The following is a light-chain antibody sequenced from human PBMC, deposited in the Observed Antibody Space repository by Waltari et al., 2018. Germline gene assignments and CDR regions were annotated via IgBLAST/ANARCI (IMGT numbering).Light chain of an antibody. V-gene: IGKV3-20*01. CDR3: QQYGNSPFT. J-gene: IGKJ3*01. CDR2: GAS. Sequence: EIVLTQSPGTLSLSPGEGATLSCRASQSVSSSYLAWYQQKPGQAPRLLIYGASSRATGIPDRFSGSGSGTDFTLTISRLEPEDFAVYYCQQYGNSPFTFGPVTKVDIK. CDR1: QSVSSSY.